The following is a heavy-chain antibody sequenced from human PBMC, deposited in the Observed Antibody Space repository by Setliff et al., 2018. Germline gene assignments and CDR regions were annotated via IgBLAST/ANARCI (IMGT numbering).Heavy chain of an antibody. D-gene: IGHD3-16*01. Sequence: GASVKVSCKASGYSFTDYYMHWVRQVPGRGLEWMGWISPKSGGTRYAQKFQGRVTMTRDTSISTAYMELSSLRSDDTAVYYCARDGISWLMWFDPWGQGTLVTVSS. CDR1: GYSFTDYY. CDR3: ARDGISWLMWFDP. V-gene: IGHV1-2*02. J-gene: IGHJ5*02. CDR2: ISPKSGGT.